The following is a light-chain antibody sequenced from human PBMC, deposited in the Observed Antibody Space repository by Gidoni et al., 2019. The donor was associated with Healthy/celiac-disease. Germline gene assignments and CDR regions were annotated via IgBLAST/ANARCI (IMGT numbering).Light chain of an antibody. V-gene: IGLV2-14*01. J-gene: IGLJ2*01. CDR1: SSDVGGYNH. CDR3: SSYTSRSTLVV. CDR2: EVS. Sequence: QSALTQPASVSGSPGQSITISCTGTSSDVGGYNHVSWYQQHPGKAPKLMIYEVSNRPSGVDNRFSGSKSGKTAPLTIAGLQAEDEADYYCSSYTSRSTLVVFGGGTKLTVL.